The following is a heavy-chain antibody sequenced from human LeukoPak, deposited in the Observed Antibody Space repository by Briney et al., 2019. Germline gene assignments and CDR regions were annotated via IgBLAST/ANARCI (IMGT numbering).Heavy chain of an antibody. D-gene: IGHD1-26*01. Sequence: GESLKISCKDSEYSFTRYWISWVRQMPGKGLEWMGRIDPSDSYTNYSPSFQGHVTISADKSITTAYLQWSSLKASDTAIYYCARHDSGSYSVFDSWGQGTLVTVSS. CDR3: ARHDSGSYSVFDS. J-gene: IGHJ4*02. CDR2: IDPSDSYT. CDR1: EYSFTRYW. V-gene: IGHV5-10-1*01.